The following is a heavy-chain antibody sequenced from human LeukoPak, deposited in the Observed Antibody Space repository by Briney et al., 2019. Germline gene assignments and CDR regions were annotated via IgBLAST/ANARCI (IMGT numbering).Heavy chain of an antibody. D-gene: IGHD5-18*01. J-gene: IGHJ4*02. V-gene: IGHV3-30*04. CDR3: AVTVVDTAEF. CDR1: GFTFSSYA. CDR2: ISYDGSNK. Sequence: GGSLRLSCAASGFTFSSYAMHWVRQAPGKGLEWVAVISYDGSNKYYADSVKGRFTISRDNSKNTLYLQMNSPRAEDTAVYYCAVTVVDTAEFWGQGTLVTVSS.